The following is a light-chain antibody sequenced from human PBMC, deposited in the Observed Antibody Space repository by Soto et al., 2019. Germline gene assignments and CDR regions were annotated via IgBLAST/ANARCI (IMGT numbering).Light chain of an antibody. Sequence: QLVLTQSPSASASLGASVKLTCTLSSGHSSYAIAWHQQQPEKGPRFLMKLSSGGRHSKGDGIPDRFSGSSSGAERYLTISSLQSEDEADYYCQTWGTGIRVFGGGTQLTVL. CDR1: SGHSSYA. CDR2: LSSGGRH. CDR3: QTWGTGIRV. V-gene: IGLV4-69*01. J-gene: IGLJ3*02.